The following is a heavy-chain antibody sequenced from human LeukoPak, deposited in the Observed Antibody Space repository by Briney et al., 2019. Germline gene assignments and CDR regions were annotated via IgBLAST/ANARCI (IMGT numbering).Heavy chain of an antibody. CDR2: IYYSGST. J-gene: IGHJ4*02. D-gene: IGHD3-16*01. V-gene: IGHV4-39*07. Sequence: PSETLSLTCTVSGGSISSSSYYWGWIRQPPGKGLEWIGSIYYSGSTYYNPSLKSRVTISIDTSKNQFSLKLSSVTAADTAVYYCARDGVSGIPDYWGQGTLVTVSS. CDR1: GGSISSSSYY. CDR3: ARDGVSGIPDY.